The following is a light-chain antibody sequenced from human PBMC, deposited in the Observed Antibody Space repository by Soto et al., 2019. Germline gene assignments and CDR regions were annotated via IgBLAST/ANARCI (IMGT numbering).Light chain of an antibody. CDR3: QQYNNRPPWT. J-gene: IGKJ1*01. V-gene: IGKV3-15*01. CDR2: GAS. CDR1: QSVSSN. Sequence: ETVMTQSPATLSVSQGERASLSCRASQSVSSNLAWYQQKPGRAPRILIFGASSRAAGVPDRFSGSGSGTEFTLTISSLQSEDFAVYYCQQYNNRPPWTFGQGTKVDIK.